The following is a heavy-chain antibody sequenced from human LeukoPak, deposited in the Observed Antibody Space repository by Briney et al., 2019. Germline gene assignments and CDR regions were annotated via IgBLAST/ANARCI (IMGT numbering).Heavy chain of an antibody. CDR2: IYTSGST. J-gene: IGHJ6*02. Sequence: SETLSLTCTVSGGSISSGSYYWSWIRQPAGKGLEWIGRIYTSGSTNYNPSLKSRVTISVDTSKNQFSLKLSSVTAADTAVYYCARCGGGQQLVHRGLYYYYGMDVWGQGTTVTVSS. CDR1: GGSISSGSYY. V-gene: IGHV4-61*02. D-gene: IGHD6-13*01. CDR3: ARCGGGQQLVHRGLYYYYGMDV.